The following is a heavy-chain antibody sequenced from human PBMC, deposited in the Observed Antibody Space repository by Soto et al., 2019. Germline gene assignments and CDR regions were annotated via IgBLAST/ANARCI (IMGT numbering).Heavy chain of an antibody. CDR1: GFTFSSYG. CDR3: ARDYAVAGYFDY. D-gene: IGHD6-19*01. J-gene: IGHJ4*02. CDR2: IWYDGSNK. V-gene: IGHV3-33*01. Sequence: GGSLRLSCAASGFTFSSYGMHWVRQAPGKGLEWVAVIWYDGSNKYYADSVKGRFTISRDNSKNTLYLQMNSLRAEDTAVYYCARDYAVAGYFDYWGQGTLVTVYS.